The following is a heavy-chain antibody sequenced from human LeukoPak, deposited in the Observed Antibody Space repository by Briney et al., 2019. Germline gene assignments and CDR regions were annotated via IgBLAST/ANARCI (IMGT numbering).Heavy chain of an antibody. V-gene: IGHV3-74*01. J-gene: IGHJ3*02. Sequence: PGGSLRLSCAASGFTFSRYWMYWVPQAPGKGLVWVSRIRTDGSVTNSADSVKGRFTISRDNAKNTLYLQMNSLRAEDTAVYYCATPYGSESKTNDAFDIWGQGTMVTVSS. D-gene: IGHD3-10*01. CDR3: ATPYGSESKTNDAFDI. CDR2: IRTDGSVT. CDR1: GFTFSRYW.